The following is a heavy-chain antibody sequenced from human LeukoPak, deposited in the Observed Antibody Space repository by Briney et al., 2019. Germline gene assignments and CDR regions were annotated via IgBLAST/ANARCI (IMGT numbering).Heavy chain of an antibody. V-gene: IGHV4-4*02. D-gene: IGHD3-22*01. CDR1: GGSISSSNW. CDR3: ARSAYYYDSSAPFDY. CDR2: IYHSGST. Sequence: SETLSLTCAVSGGSISSSNWWSWVRQPPGKGLEWIGEIYHSGSTNYNPSLKSRVTISVDKSKNQFSLKLSSVTAADTAVYYCARSAYYYDSSAPFDYWGQGTLVAVSS. J-gene: IGHJ4*02.